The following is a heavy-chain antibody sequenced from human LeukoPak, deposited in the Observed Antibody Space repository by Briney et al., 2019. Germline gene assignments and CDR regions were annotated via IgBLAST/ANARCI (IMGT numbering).Heavy chain of an antibody. CDR1: GGSISSGDYY. CDR3: ARADISGFYYGMDV. CDR2: IYYSGST. J-gene: IGHJ6*02. Sequence: SQTLSLTCTVSGGSISSGDYYWSWIRQPLGKGLEWIGYIYYSGSTYYNPSLKSRVTISVDTSKNQFSLKLSSVTAADTAVYYCARADISGFYYGMDVWGQGTTVTVSS. D-gene: IGHD2-21*01. V-gene: IGHV4-30-4*01.